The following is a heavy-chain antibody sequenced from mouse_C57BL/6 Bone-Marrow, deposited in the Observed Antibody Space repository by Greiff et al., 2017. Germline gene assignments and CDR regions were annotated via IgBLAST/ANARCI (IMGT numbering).Heavy chain of an antibody. J-gene: IGHJ3*01. CDR1: GYAFTNYL. CDR3: ARDSSGPWFAY. Sequence: QVQLQQPGAELVRPGTSVKVSCKASGYAFTNYLIEWVKQRPGQGLEWIGVINPGSGGTNYNEKFKGKATLTADKSSSTAYMQLSSLTSEDSAVYFCARDSSGPWFAYWGQGTLVTVSA. D-gene: IGHD3-2*02. V-gene: IGHV1-54*01. CDR2: INPGSGGT.